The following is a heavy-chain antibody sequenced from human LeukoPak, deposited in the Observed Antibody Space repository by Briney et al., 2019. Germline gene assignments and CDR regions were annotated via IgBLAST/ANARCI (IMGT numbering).Heavy chain of an antibody. D-gene: IGHD3-22*01. Sequence: PSETLSLTCSVSGGSISSYYWSWIRQPPGKGLEWIGYIYYSGSTNYNPSLKSRVTISVDTSKNQFSLKLSSVTAADTAVYYCARAGSSGSECDYWGQGTLVTVPS. J-gene: IGHJ4*02. CDR3: ARAGSSGSECDY. CDR1: GGSISSYY. CDR2: IYYSGST. V-gene: IGHV4-59*01.